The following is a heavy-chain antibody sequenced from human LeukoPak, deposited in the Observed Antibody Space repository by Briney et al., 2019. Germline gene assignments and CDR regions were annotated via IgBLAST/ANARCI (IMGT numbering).Heavy chain of an antibody. CDR2: IDHSGSA. V-gene: IGHV4-34*01. D-gene: IGHD2-8*01. Sequence: SETLSLTCGVYAGSFSGYHWTWIRLRPGKGLDWIGDIDHSGSAHYSPSLKSRVTISLDTSNKQFSLNLRSVTAADTAMYYCSRQWSSHYYSDSWGQGTLVTVSS. CDR1: AGSFSGYH. CDR3: SRQWSSHYYSDS. J-gene: IGHJ4*02.